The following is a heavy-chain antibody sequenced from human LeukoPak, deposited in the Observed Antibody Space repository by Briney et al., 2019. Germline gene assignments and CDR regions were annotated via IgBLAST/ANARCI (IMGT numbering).Heavy chain of an antibody. Sequence: GGSLGLSCEASGFTFTTYSMTWVRQAPGKGLEWVSIISSGSSAIFSADALKGRFTISRGDAKNLLYLDMNSLRAEDTAVYYCARGHTAVTRHFDFWGQGTLVTVSS. CDR1: GFTFTTYS. D-gene: IGHD4-17*01. V-gene: IGHV3-21*01. CDR3: ARGHTAVTRHFDF. CDR2: ISSGSSAI. J-gene: IGHJ4*02.